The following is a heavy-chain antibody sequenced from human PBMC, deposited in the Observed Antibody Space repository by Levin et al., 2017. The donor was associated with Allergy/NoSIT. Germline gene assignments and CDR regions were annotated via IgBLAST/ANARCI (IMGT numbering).Heavy chain of an antibody. Sequence: PGGSLRLSCAASGFTFSTHSMSWVRQTPRKGLEWVSYISPSSSDIYYADSVKGRFTISRDNAKNSLYLQMDSLRADDAAVYYCAKRGALDVWGQGTTVIVSS. CDR1: GFTFSTHS. V-gene: IGHV3-21*05. CDR2: ISPSSSDI. D-gene: IGHD3-16*01. CDR3: AKRGALDV. J-gene: IGHJ6*02.